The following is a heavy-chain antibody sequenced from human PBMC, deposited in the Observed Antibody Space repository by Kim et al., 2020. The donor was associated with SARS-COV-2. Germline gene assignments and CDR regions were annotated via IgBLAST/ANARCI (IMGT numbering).Heavy chain of an antibody. Sequence: LSLTCAASGFTFSSYGMHWVRQAPGKGLEWVAVISYDGSNKYYADSVKGRFTISRDNSKNTLYLQMNSLRAEDTAVYYCAKVGFSSGWGDYGMDVWGQGTTVTVSS. CDR3: AKVGFSSGWGDYGMDV. D-gene: IGHD6-19*01. J-gene: IGHJ6*02. V-gene: IGHV3-30*18. CDR2: ISYDGSNK. CDR1: GFTFSSYG.